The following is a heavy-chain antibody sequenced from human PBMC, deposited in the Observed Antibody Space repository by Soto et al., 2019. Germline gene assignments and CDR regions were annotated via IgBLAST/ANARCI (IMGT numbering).Heavy chain of an antibody. CDR3: ARDSETYYYGSGSDYYYYGMDV. D-gene: IGHD3-10*01. V-gene: IGHV3-30-3*01. CDR2: ISYDGSNK. CDR1: EFTFSSYA. Sequence: QVQLVESGGGVVQPGRSLRLSCAASEFTFSSYAMHWVRQAPGKGLEWVAVISYDGSNKYYADSVKGRFTISRDNSKNTLYLQMNSLRAEDTAVYYCARDSETYYYGSGSDYYYYGMDVWGQGTTVTVSS. J-gene: IGHJ6*02.